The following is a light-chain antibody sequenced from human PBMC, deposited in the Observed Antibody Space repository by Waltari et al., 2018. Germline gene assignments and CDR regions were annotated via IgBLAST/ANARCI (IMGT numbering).Light chain of an antibody. J-gene: IGKJ4*01. Sequence: EIVMTQSPATLSVSPGERATLSCRASQSISSNLAWYQKKPGQAPRLLIYDASTRATAFPARFSGSGSGTEFTLTISSLQSEDFAVYYCQQYDTWPLTFGGGTKVEIK. CDR2: DAS. CDR3: QQYDTWPLT. CDR1: QSISSN. V-gene: IGKV3-15*01.